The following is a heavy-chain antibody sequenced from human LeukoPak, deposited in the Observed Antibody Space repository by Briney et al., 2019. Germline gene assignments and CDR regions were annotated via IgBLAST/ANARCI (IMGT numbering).Heavy chain of an antibody. J-gene: IGHJ4*02. V-gene: IGHV4-39*07. Sequence: SETLSLTCTVSGGSISSSGYFWGWIRQPPGKGLAWIGSIHYSGSTYYNPSLKSRVSISVDTSRNQFSLKLSSVTAADTAVYYCARMPPVGGSYVYWGQGTLVTVSS. D-gene: IGHD1-26*01. CDR1: GGSISSSGYF. CDR2: IHYSGST. CDR3: ARMPPVGGSYVY.